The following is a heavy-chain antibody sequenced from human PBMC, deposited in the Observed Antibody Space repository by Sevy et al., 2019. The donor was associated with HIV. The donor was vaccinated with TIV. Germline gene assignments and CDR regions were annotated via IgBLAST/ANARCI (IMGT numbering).Heavy chain of an antibody. V-gene: IGHV3-21*01. CDR3: ARDLVIPATTDYFYYGMDV. CDR1: GFTIRTYN. D-gene: IGHD2-15*01. CDR2: ISSSSTYI. J-gene: IGHJ6*02. Sequence: GGSLRLSCAASGFTIRTYNMNWVRQAPGKGLEWVSSISSSSTYIYYADTVKGRFTISRDNAKNSLYVQMSSLRAEDTAVYYCARDLVIPATTDYFYYGMDVWGQGTTVTVSS.